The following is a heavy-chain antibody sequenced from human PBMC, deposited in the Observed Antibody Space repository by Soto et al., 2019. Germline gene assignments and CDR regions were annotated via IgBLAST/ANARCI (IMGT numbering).Heavy chain of an antibody. CDR1: GFTFDDYA. CDR3: AKAFTSGWSR. Sequence: SGGSLRLSCAASGFTFDDYAMHWVRQAPGKGLEWVSGISWNSGSIGYADSVKGRFTISRDNAKNSLYLQMNSLRAEDTALYYCAKAFTSGWSRWGQGTLVTVSS. CDR2: ISWNSGSI. J-gene: IGHJ4*02. V-gene: IGHV3-9*01. D-gene: IGHD6-19*01.